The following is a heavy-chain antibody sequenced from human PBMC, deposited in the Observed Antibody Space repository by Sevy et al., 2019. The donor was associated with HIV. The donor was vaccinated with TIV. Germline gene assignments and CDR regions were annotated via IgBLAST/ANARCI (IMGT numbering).Heavy chain of an antibody. CDR1: GFTFSDYY. D-gene: IGHD3-16*01. CDR3: ARDHVKDGYLGDYYYYAIDV. CDR2: ISGSDSTI. J-gene: IGHJ6*02. V-gene: IGHV3-11*01. Sequence: GGSLRLSCAASGFTFSDYYMCWIRQAPGKGLEWLSYISGSDSTIYYADPVKGRLTSSRDNSKNSLYLQMNSLRAEDTAVYYCARDHVKDGYLGDYYYYAIDVWGQGTTVTVSS.